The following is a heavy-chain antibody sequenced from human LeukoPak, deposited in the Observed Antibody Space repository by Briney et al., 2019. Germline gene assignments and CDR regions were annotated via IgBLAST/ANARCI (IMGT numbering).Heavy chain of an antibody. V-gene: IGHV4-4*07. CDR3: ARGGNKWELDNWFDP. D-gene: IGHD1-26*01. J-gene: IGHJ5*02. Sequence: SETLSLTCTVSGGSISSYTWSWIRQPAGKGLEWIGRIYTSGSTDYNPPLKSRVTMSVDTSKNQFSLKLNSVTAADTAVYYCARGGNKWELDNWFDPWGQGTLVTVSS. CDR2: IYTSGST. CDR1: GGSISSYT.